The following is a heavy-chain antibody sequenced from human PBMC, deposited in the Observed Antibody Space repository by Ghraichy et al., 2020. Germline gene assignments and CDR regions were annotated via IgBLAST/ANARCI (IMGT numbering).Heavy chain of an antibody. CDR3: ARLDDSSGYRPR. D-gene: IGHD3-22*01. CDR2: IYYSGST. J-gene: IGHJ4*02. V-gene: IGHV4-59*01. CDR1: GGSISSYY. Sequence: SETLALTCTVSGGSISSYYWSWIRQPPGKGLEWIGYIYYSGSTNYNPSLKSRVTISVDTSKNQFSLKLSSVTAADTAVYYCARLDDSSGYRPRWGQGTLVTVSS.